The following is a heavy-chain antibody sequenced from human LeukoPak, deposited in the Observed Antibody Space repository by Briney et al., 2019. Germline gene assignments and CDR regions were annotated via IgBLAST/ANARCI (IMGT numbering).Heavy chain of an antibody. CDR3: TKGRGPAAVAPDY. CDR1: GFTFSSYG. CDR2: IFGSGGST. Sequence: GGSLRLSCAASGFTFSSYGMNWVRQAPGKGLEWVSAIFGSGGSTYYADSVKGRFTISRDNSKNTLYLQMNSLRAGDTAVYYCTKGRGPAAVAPDYWGQGTLVTVSS. V-gene: IGHV3-23*01. J-gene: IGHJ4*02. D-gene: IGHD2-2*01.